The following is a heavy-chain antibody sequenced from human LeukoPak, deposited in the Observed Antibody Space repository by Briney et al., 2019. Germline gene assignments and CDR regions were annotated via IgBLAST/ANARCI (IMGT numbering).Heavy chain of an antibody. CDR3: EVLEAIWLDY. CDR2: INASYGNT. D-gene: IGHD3-3*01. CDR1: GYTFTSYA. Sequence: ASVKVSCKASGYTFTSYAMHWVRQAPGQRLEWMGWINASYGNTKYLHKFQGRVTITMETSSSTAYMGLSSVKSEDTDVYYGEVLEAIWLDYWGQGTLVTVSS. V-gene: IGHV1-3*01. J-gene: IGHJ4*02.